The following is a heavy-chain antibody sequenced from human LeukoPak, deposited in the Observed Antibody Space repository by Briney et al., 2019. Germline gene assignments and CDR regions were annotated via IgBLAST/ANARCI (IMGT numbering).Heavy chain of an antibody. J-gene: IGHJ4*02. CDR2: ISSNGGST. Sequence: GGSLRLSCAASGFTFSSYTMHWVRQAPGKGLEYVSAISSNGGSTYYANSVKGRFTISRDNSENTLFLQMGSLRAEDMAVYYCARGGSIAARPIDYWGQGTLVTVSS. CDR1: GFTFSSYT. CDR3: ARGGSIAARPIDY. D-gene: IGHD6-6*01. V-gene: IGHV3-64*01.